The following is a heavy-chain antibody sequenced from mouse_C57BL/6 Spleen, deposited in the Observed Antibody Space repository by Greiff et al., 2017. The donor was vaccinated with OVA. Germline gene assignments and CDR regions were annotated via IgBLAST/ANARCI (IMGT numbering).Heavy chain of an antibody. D-gene: IGHD2-2*01. Sequence: QVQLQQPGAELVKPGASVKLSCKASGYTFTSYWIHWVKQRPGQGLEWIGMLHPSSGSTNYNEKFKSKATLTVNNSSSTAYMQLSSLTSEDSSVYYCANYGYDAGYWGQGTTLTVSS. CDR3: ANYGYDAGY. CDR2: LHPSSGST. CDR1: GYTFTSYW. J-gene: IGHJ2*01. V-gene: IGHV1-64*01.